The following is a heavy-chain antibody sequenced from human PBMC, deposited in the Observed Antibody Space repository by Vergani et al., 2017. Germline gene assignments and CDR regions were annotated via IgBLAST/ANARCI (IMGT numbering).Heavy chain of an antibody. D-gene: IGHD3-16*02. V-gene: IGHV3-74*01. CDR1: GFTFSSYS. CDR3: ARDFIVVLNYYYYYGMDV. Sequence: EVQLVESGGGLVKPGGSLRLSCAASGFTFSSYSMNWVRQAPGKGLEWVSRINSDGSSTSYADSVKGRFTISRDNAKNTLYLHMNSLRAEDTAVYYCARDFIVVLNYYYYYGMDVWGQGTTVTVSS. J-gene: IGHJ6*02. CDR2: INSDGSST.